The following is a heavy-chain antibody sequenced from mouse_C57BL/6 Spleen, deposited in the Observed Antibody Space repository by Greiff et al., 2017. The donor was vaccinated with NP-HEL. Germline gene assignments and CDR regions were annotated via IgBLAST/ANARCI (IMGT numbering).Heavy chain of an antibody. D-gene: IGHD1-1*01. CDR3: ARSRDYGSSPYFDY. CDR1: GYTFTNYW. CDR2: IYPGGGYT. V-gene: IGHV1-63*01. Sequence: VQLQQSGAELVRPGPSVKMSCKASGYTFTNYWIGWAKQRPGHGLEWIGDIYPGGGYTNYNEKFKGKATLTADKSSSTAYMQFSSLTSEDSAIYYCARSRDYGSSPYFDYWGQGTTLTVSS. J-gene: IGHJ2*01.